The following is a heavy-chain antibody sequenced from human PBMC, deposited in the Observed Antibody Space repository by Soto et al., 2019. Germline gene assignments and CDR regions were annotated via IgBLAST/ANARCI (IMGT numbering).Heavy chain of an antibody. J-gene: IGHJ4*02. CDR1: GGSFSGYY. CDR2: INHSGST. D-gene: IGHD6-13*01. V-gene: IGHV4-34*02. CDR3: ARGSIVAAV. Sequence: QVQLQQWGAGLVKPSETLSLTCAVSGGSFSGYYWTWIRQPPGKGLEWIGEINHSGSTNYNPSLRSRVTLSVDTSKSQFSVTMNAMTAADTAVYFCARGSIVAAVWGQGILVTVSS.